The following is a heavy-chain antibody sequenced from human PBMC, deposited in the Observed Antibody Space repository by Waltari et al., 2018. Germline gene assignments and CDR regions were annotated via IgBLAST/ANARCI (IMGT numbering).Heavy chain of an antibody. Sequence: EVQLVESGGGLIQPGGSLRLSCAASGFTVSSNYMSWVRQAPGKGLEWVSVIYSGHRTCYADSVKGLFTISRDNSKNTRYLQMNSLRAEDTAVYYGAREGLGAARPDYYYYGMDVWGQGTTVTVSS. CDR2: IYSGHRT. D-gene: IGHD6-6*01. CDR3: AREGLGAARPDYYYYGMDV. J-gene: IGHJ6*02. V-gene: IGHV3-53*01. CDR1: GFTVSSNY.